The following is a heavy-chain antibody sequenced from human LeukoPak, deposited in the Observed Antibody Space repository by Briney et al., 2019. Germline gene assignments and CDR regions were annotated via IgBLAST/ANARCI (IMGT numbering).Heavy chain of an antibody. CDR1: GFTSSSHW. Sequence: GESLRLSCIASGFTSSSHWMNWVRQAPGKGLEWVGRIKSKTDGGTTDYAAPVKGRFTISRDDSKNTLYLQMNSLKTEDTAVYYCTSESRWGDYWGQGTLVTVSS. V-gene: IGHV3-15*01. CDR2: IKSKTDGGTT. J-gene: IGHJ4*02. D-gene: IGHD3-16*01. CDR3: TSESRWGDY.